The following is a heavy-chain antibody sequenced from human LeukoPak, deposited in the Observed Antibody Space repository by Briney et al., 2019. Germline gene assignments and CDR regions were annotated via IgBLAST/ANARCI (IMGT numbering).Heavy chain of an antibody. CDR1: GGSISSGGYS. J-gene: IGHJ4*02. D-gene: IGHD5-24*01. CDR2: IYYSGST. CDR3: AKDPMATIPMYYFDY. Sequence: PSETLSLTCAVSGGSISSGGYSWSWIRQPPGKGLEWIGYIYYSGSTYYNPSLKSRVTISVDTSKNQFSLKLSSVTAADTAVYYCAKDPMATIPMYYFDYWGQGTLVTVSS. V-gene: IGHV4-30-4*07.